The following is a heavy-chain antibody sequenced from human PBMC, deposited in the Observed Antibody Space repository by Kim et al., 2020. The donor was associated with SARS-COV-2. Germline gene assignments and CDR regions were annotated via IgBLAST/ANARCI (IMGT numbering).Heavy chain of an antibody. V-gene: IGHV3-9*01. J-gene: IGHJ6*03. CDR2: ISWNSGSI. Sequence: GGSLRLSCAASGFTFDDYAMHWVRQAPGKGLEWVSGISWNSGSIGYADSVKGRFTISRDNAKNSLYLQMNSLRAEDTALYYCAKEHPHYYMDVWGKGTTV. CDR1: GFTFDDYA. CDR3: AKEHPHYYMDV.